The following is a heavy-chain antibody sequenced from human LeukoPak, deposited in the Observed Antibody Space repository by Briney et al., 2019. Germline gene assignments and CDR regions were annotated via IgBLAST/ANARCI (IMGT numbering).Heavy chain of an antibody. V-gene: IGHV3-30*02. D-gene: IGHD3-22*01. CDR3: AKDDSYYYDSSGYYQLDY. J-gene: IGHJ4*02. CDR2: IRYDGSNK. CDR1: GFTFSSYG. Sequence: GGSLRLSCAASGFTFSSYGMHWVRQAPGKGLEWVAFIRYDGSNKYYADSVKGRFTISRDNSKNTLYLQMNSPRAEDTAVYYCAKDDSYYYDSSGYYQLDYWGQGTLVTVSS.